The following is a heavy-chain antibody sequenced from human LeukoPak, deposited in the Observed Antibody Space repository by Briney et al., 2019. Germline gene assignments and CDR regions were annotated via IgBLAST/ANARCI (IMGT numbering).Heavy chain of an antibody. J-gene: IGHJ3*02. CDR3: AKVGDSSSWPYDAFDI. Sequence: GGSLRLSCAASGFTFSSYAMSWVRQAPGKGLEWVSAISGSGGSTYYAASVKGRFTISRDNSKNTLYLQMNSLRAEDTAVYYCAKVGDSSSWPYDAFDIWGQGTMVSVSS. CDR1: GFTFSSYA. V-gene: IGHV3-23*01. CDR2: ISGSGGST. D-gene: IGHD6-13*01.